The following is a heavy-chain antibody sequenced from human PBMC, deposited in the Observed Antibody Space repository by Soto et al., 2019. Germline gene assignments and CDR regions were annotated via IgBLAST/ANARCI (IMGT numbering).Heavy chain of an antibody. CDR3: AKADSNYAGRFSYYYMDV. Sequence: ASVKVSCKASGYTFRSCGISWVRQAPGQGLEWMGWISGYNGNTHYSQKFQGKVTMTTDTSTSTAYMESRNLRSDDTAVYYCAKADSNYAGRFSYYYMDVWGTGTMVTVSS. V-gene: IGHV1-18*01. J-gene: IGHJ6*03. CDR1: GYTFRSCG. D-gene: IGHD4-4*01. CDR2: ISGYNGNT.